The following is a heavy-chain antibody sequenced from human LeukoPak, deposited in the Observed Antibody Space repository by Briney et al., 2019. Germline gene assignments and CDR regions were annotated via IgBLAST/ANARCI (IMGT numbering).Heavy chain of an antibody. CDR1: GYTFTSDA. J-gene: IGHJ4*02. V-gene: IGHV7-4-1*02. CDR3: ARTNDYGDETYYFDY. CDR2: INTNTGNP. D-gene: IGHD4-17*01. Sequence: ASVKVSCKASGYTFTSDAMNWVRQAPGQGLEWMGWINTNTGNPTYAQGFTGRFVFSLDTSVSTAYLQISSLKAEDTAVYYCARTNDYGDETYYFDYWGQGTLVTVSS.